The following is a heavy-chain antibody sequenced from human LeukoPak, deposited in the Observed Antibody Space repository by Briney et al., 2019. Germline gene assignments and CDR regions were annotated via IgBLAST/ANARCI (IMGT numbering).Heavy chain of an antibody. CDR3: ARRSQENGLITANNWFDP. J-gene: IGHJ5*02. CDR2: ISHSGSS. V-gene: IGHV4-34*01. Sequence: SETLSLTCAVYGGSFSGFYWSWIRQPPGKGLEWIGEISHSGSSYYNPSLKSRVTISVDASKNQFSLKLTSVTAADSAVYYCARRSQENGLITANNWFDPWGQGTLVTVSS. CDR1: GGSFSGFY. D-gene: IGHD3-16*01.